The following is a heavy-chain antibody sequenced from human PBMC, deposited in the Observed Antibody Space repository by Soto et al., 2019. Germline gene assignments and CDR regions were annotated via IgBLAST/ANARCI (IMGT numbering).Heavy chain of an antibody. CDR3: ASVRGADLFYP. Sequence: PSETLSLTCAVYGGSFSGYYWSWLRQPPGKGLERIGEINHSGSTNYNPSLKSRVTISVDTSKNQFSLKLSSVTAADTAVYYCASVRGADLFYPWGRGTFVVVSS. CDR2: INHSGST. CDR1: GGSFSGYY. V-gene: IGHV4-34*01. J-gene: IGHJ5*02. D-gene: IGHD3-10*01.